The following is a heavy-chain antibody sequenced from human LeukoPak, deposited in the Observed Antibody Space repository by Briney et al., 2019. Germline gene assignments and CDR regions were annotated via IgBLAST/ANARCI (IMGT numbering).Heavy chain of an antibody. CDR1: GYTFTGYY. CDR3: ARGGGRSGYMFDY. CDR2: INPNSGGT. D-gene: IGHD5-12*01. J-gene: IGHJ4*02. Sequence: GASVKVSCXASGYTFTGYYMHWVRQAPGQGLEWMGRINPNSGGTNYAQKFQGRVTMTRDTSISTAYMELSRLRSDDTAVYYCARGGGRSGYMFDYWGQGTLVTVSS. V-gene: IGHV1-2*06.